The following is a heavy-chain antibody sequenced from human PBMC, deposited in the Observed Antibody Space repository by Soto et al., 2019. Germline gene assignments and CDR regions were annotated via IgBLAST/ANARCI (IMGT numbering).Heavy chain of an antibody. CDR1: GFTFSSYG. CDR3: AKVFLAIEVAGRVDY. Sequence: PGGSLRLSCAASGFTFSSYGMHWVRQAPGKGLEWVAVIWYDGSNNYYADSVKGRFTISRDNSKNTLYLQMNSLRAEDMAVYYCAKVFLAIEVAGRVDYWGQGTLVTVSS. CDR2: IWYDGSNN. V-gene: IGHV3-33*06. J-gene: IGHJ4*02. D-gene: IGHD6-19*01.